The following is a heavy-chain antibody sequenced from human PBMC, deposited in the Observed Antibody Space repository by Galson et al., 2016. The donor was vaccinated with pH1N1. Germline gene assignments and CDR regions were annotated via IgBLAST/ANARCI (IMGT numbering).Heavy chain of an antibody. CDR3: ARHDYGGCFAP. CDR1: GYTFTDHY. Sequence: SVKVSCKASGYTFTDHYIHWVRQAPGQGLEWMGRISPDSGGTNYAQKFRGRVTMTGDTSINTAYMELSRLRSDDTAVYYCARHDYGGCFAPWGQGTLVTVSS. CDR2: ISPDSGGT. D-gene: IGHD4-23*01. J-gene: IGHJ5*02. V-gene: IGHV1-2*06.